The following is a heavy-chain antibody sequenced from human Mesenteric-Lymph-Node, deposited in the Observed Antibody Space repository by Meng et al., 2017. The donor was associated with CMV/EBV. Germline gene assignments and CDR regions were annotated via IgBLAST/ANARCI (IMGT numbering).Heavy chain of an antibody. Sequence: SETLSLTCTVTGDSLSGGGYYWTWIRQLPGKGLEWIGYIFYGGTTYYNPSLKNRVTSSIDTSKRQFSLKLSSVTAADTAVYYCARDGYYFDYWGQGALVTVSS. CDR3: ARDGYYFDY. CDR2: IFYGGTT. J-gene: IGHJ4*02. V-gene: IGHV4-31*03. D-gene: IGHD1-14*01. CDR1: GDSLSGGGYY.